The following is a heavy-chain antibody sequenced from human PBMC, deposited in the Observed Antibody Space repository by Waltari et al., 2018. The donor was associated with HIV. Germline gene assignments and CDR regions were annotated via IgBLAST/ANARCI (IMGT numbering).Heavy chain of an antibody. V-gene: IGHV3-23*01. CDR2: ISGGATST. CDR1: GFSFRSHA. D-gene: IGHD4-17*01. J-gene: IGHJ2*01. CDR3: AKVRTTVTAVFYFDI. Sequence: EVQLLESGGGLVQPGGSLRLSCAASGFSFRSHAMSWVRQVPGGGRGWVGGISGGATSTNYADPGKGRITISRDNSKSTLYLQMNSLGADDTAVYYCAKVRTTVTAVFYFDIWGRGALVTVSS.